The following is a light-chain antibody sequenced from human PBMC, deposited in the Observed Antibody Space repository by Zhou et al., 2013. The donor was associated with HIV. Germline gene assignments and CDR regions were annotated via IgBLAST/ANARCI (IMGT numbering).Light chain of an antibody. CDR1: QSVSSY. J-gene: IGKJ5*01. V-gene: IGKV3-11*01. CDR3: QHYVTSPIT. Sequence: EIVLTQSPATLSLSPGERATLSCRASQSVSSYLAWYQQKPGQAPRLLIYDASNRATGIPARFSGSGSGTDFTLTISRLEPEDYAVYYCQHYVTSPITFGQGTRLEIK. CDR2: DAS.